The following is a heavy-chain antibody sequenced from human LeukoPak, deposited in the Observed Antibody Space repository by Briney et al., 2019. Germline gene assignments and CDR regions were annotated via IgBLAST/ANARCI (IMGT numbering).Heavy chain of an antibody. CDR3: AKAAGGGAFDY. V-gene: IGHV3-9*01. CDR1: GFTFDDYA. J-gene: IGHJ4*02. D-gene: IGHD3-10*01. CDR2: ISWNSGSI. Sequence: PGGSLRLSCAASGFTFDDYAMHWVRQAPGKGLEWVSGISWNSGSIGYADSVKGRFTISRDNAKNSLYLQMNSLRAEDTALYYCAKAAGGGAFDYWGQGTLVTVSS.